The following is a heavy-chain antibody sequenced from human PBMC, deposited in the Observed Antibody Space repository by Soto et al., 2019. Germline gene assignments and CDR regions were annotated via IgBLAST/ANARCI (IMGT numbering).Heavy chain of an antibody. CDR2: TSWNGGSI. Sequence: GGSLRLSCAASGFTFDDHAMHWVRQAPGKGLEWVSGTSWNGGSIGYADSVKGRFTISRDNARNSLYLQMNSLRAEDTALYYCVKGGGSSGWYGNWFDPWGQGTLVTVSS. CDR1: GFTFDDHA. J-gene: IGHJ5*02. V-gene: IGHV3-9*01. CDR3: VKGGGSSGWYGNWFDP. D-gene: IGHD6-13*01.